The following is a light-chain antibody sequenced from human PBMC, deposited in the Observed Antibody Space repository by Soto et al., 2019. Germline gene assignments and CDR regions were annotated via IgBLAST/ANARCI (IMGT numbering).Light chain of an antibody. J-gene: IGKJ1*01. CDR1: QIISSNY. CDR3: QQYNIAPQT. CDR2: HAS. V-gene: IGKV3-20*01. Sequence: EVVLTQSPGTLSMSPGERATLSCRASQIISSNYLAWYQQKPGQAPRLLIYHASSRATGIPDRFSGSGSGTDFSLIISRLEPEDFAMYYCQQYNIAPQTFGQGTKVEIK.